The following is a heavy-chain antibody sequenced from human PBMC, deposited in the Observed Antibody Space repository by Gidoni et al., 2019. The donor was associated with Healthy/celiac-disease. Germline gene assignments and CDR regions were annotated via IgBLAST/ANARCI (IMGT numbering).Heavy chain of an antibody. Sequence: EVQLVESGGGLVQPGGSLRLSCAASAFPFSTYWMHWARQAPGKGLVGVSRINSDGRSTSDADSVKGRFTISRDNAKNRLYLQMNSLRAEDTAVYYCARPNIAAAGTDYYYGMDVWGQGTTVTVSS. V-gene: IGHV3-74*01. CDR2: INSDGRST. J-gene: IGHJ6*02. CDR1: AFPFSTYW. D-gene: IGHD6-13*01. CDR3: ARPNIAAAGTDYYYGMDV.